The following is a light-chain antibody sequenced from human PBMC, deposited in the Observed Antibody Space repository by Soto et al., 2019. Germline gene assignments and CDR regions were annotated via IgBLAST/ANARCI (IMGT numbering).Light chain of an antibody. J-gene: IGLJ1*01. V-gene: IGLV2-14*01. Sequence: QSAFTQPASVAGSPGQSITISCTGSSSDVGAYNYFSWYQQQSGKAPKLLIHDVSSRPAGVSDRFSGSKSGNAASLIMSGLQAEDEAYYYCSAFASRRADVFPIGTKVTVL. CDR3: SAFASRRADV. CDR2: DVS. CDR1: SSDVGAYNY.